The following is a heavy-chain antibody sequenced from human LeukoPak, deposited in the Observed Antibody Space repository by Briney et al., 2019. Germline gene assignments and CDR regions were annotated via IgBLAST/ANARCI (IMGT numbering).Heavy chain of an antibody. CDR2: INLHGSER. V-gene: IGHV3-7*01. Sequence: GGSLRLSCAASGFTFSDYWLSWVRQAPGKGLEWVANINLHGSERYYLDSVKGRFTISRDNAKNSLYLQMNSLRAEDTAVYYCARPGYTAGYDIWGQGTLVTVSS. D-gene: IGHD3-9*01. J-gene: IGHJ3*02. CDR3: ARPGYTAGYDI. CDR1: GFTFSDYW.